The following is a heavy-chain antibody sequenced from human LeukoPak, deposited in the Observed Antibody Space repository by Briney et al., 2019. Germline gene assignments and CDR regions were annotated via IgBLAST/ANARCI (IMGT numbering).Heavy chain of an antibody. CDR3: ARAAYCSTTNCCLDY. J-gene: IGHJ4*02. Sequence: SETLSLTCTVSGGPISSHYWSWIRQPPGKGLEWIGYIYYSGSTNYNPSLKSRVTISVDTSKNQFSLKLRSVTAADTAVYYCARAAYCSTTNCCLDYWGQGTPVTASS. CDR2: IYYSGST. V-gene: IGHV4-59*11. D-gene: IGHD2-2*01. CDR1: GGPISSHY.